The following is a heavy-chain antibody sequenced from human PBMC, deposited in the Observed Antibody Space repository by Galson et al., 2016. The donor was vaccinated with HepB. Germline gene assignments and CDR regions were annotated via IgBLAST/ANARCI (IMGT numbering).Heavy chain of an antibody. J-gene: IGHJ6*02. Sequence: SETLSLTCAVSGASIRTGHWWTWVRQPPGKGLEWVGEIYHNGNTNYNPSLNSRVTMSVDKSKNQFSLNLTSLTAADTAVYYCASVDSGVIILYYYYRLDVWGHGTTVTVSS. CDR1: GASIRTGHW. CDR2: IYHNGNT. CDR3: ASVDSGVIILYYYYRLDV. D-gene: IGHD2-21*01. V-gene: IGHV4-4*02.